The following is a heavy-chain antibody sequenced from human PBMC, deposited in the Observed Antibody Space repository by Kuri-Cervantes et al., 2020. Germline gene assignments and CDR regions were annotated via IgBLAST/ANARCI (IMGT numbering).Heavy chain of an antibody. J-gene: IGHJ3*02. CDR1: GYTFTSYA. CDR2: INTNAGNP. CDR3: AVCGAAPNPNDAFDI. D-gene: IGHD6-25*01. Sequence: ASVKVSCKASGYTFTSYAMNWVRQAPGQGLEWMGWINTNAGNPTYAQGFTGRFVFSLDTSVSTAYLQISGLKAEDTAVYYCAVCGAAPNPNDAFDIWGQGTMVTVSS. V-gene: IGHV7-4-1*02.